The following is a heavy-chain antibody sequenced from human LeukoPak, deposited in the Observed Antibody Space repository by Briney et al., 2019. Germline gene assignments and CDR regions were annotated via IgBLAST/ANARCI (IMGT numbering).Heavy chain of an antibody. Sequence: SETLSLTCTVSGGSISSGSYYWSWIRQPAGKGLEWIGSIYYSGSTYYNPSLKSRVTISVDTSKNQFSLNLRSVTAADTAVYYCAREILYDSTGYYLWGQGTLVTVSS. V-gene: IGHV4-39*07. CDR1: GGSISSGSYY. CDR2: IYYSGST. J-gene: IGHJ4*02. D-gene: IGHD3-22*01. CDR3: AREILYDSTGYYL.